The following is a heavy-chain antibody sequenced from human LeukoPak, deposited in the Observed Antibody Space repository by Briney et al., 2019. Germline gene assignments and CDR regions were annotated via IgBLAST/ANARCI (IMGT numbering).Heavy chain of an antibody. J-gene: IGHJ4*02. CDR3: AKDHQWWREYFYGSGSYRGLFDY. Sequence: GGSLRLSCAASGFTVSSNYMNWVRQAPGKGLEWVSLIYSGGSTYYADSVKGRFTISRDNSKNTVYLQMNSLRPEDTAVYYCAKDHQWWREYFYGSGSYRGLFDYWGQGTLVTVSS. D-gene: IGHD3-10*01. CDR1: GFTVSSNY. CDR2: IYSGGST. V-gene: IGHV3-66*02.